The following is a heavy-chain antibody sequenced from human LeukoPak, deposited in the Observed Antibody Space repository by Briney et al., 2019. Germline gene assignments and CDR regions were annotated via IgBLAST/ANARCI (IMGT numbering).Heavy chain of an antibody. J-gene: IGHJ4*02. V-gene: IGHV1-18*01. D-gene: IGHD3-22*01. CDR1: GYTFITYD. Sequence: ASVKVSCKASGYTFITYDISWVRQAPGQGLEWMGWISAYNGNTKYAQKLQGRVTMTTDTSTSTAYMELRSLRSEDTAVYYCARDGGVNYYDSSGSDYWGQGTLVTVSS. CDR2: ISAYNGNT. CDR3: ARDGGVNYYDSSGSDY.